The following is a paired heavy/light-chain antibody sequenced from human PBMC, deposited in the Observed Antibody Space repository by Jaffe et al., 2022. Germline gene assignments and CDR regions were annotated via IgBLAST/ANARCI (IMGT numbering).Heavy chain of an antibody. CDR1: GFTFRIYS. V-gene: IGHV3-48*01. D-gene: IGHD3-3*01. J-gene: IGHJ5*02. CDR3: VRERVPQSAWFDP. Sequence: EVELVESGGGLVQPGGSLRLSCVGSGFTFRIYSMNWVRQAPGKGLEWISYISSSGDTIYYADSVRGRFTISRDNAKNSVYLQMNSLRAEDTALYFCVRERVPQSAWFDPWGQGILVTVSS. CDR2: ISSSGDTI.
Light chain of an antibody. V-gene: IGLV1-51*02. CDR2: ENN. J-gene: IGLJ2*01. CDR1: SSNIGNNY. CDR3: GTWDNSLRTVV. Sequence: QSVLTQPPSVSAAPGQKVTISCSGSSSNIGNNYLSWYLLLPGRAPKLLIYENNKRSSGVPDRFSASKSGTSATLAITGLQTGDEADYYCGTWDNSLRTVVFGGGTKLTVL.